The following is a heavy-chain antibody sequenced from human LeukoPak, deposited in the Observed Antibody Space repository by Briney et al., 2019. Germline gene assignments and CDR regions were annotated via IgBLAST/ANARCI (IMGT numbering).Heavy chain of an antibody. D-gene: IGHD3-9*01. V-gene: IGHV4-59*01. Sequence: SETLSLTCTVSGVSISSYYWSWIRQPPGKGLEWIGYIYYSGSTNYNPSLKSRVTISVDTSKNQFSLKLSSVTAADTAVYYCARGLLTGLSWKFDPWGQGTLVTVSS. CDR3: ARGLLTGLSWKFDP. CDR2: IYYSGST. CDR1: GVSISSYY. J-gene: IGHJ5*02.